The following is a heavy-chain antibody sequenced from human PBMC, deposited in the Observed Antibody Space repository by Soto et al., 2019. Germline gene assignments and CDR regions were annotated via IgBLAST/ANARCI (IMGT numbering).Heavy chain of an antibody. CDR1: GFTFSSYS. J-gene: IGHJ4*02. CDR3: ARLPKGTTVTA. CDR2: ITSSSDTI. V-gene: IGHV3-48*02. Sequence: EVQLVESGGGLVQPGGSLRLSCAASGFTFSSYSMNWVRQAPGKGLEWVSYITSSSDTIYYADSVKGRFTISRDNAKNSLYLQMNRLGDEDTAVYYCARLPKGTTVTAWGQGTLVTVSS. D-gene: IGHD4-17*01.